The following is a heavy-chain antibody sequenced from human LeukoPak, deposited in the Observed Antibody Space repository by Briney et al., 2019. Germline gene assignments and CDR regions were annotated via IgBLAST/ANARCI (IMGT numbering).Heavy chain of an antibody. Sequence: PSETLSLTCIVSGGSISSYSWSWIRQPPGKGLEWFGYIYTSGSTNYNPSLKSRVTISVDTSKNQFSLKLSSVTAADSAVYYCARMGGDSHFDYWAREPWSPSPQ. CDR1: GGSISSYS. CDR2: IYTSGST. V-gene: IGHV4-4*09. J-gene: IGHJ4*02. D-gene: IGHD1-26*01. CDR3: ARMGGDSHFDY.